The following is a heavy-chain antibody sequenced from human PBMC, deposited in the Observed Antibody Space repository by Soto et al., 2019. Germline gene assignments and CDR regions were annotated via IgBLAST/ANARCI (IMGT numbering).Heavy chain of an antibody. CDR2: SRNKANSYIT. CDR1: GCIFIDQY. V-gene: IGHV3-72*01. D-gene: IGHD3-10*01. J-gene: IGHJ4*02. Sequence: GESXRLSCLASGCIFIDQYIYWFRHTPGKGLEWVGRSRNKANSYITKYAASVQDRFTISRDDSKNSLYLQMNRLKTEETAVYYCAREGNSYGSYEPWGQGTLVT. CDR3: AREGNSYGSYEP.